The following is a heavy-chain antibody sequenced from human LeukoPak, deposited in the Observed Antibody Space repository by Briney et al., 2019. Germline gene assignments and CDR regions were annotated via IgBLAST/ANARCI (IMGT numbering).Heavy chain of an antibody. V-gene: IGHV1-69*05. Sequence: ASVKVSCKASGGTFSSYAISWVRQAPGQGLEWMGGIIPICGTANYAQKFQGRVTITTDESTSTAYMELSSLRSEDTAVYYCARVRFFGTPPSYYFDYWGQGTLVTVSS. CDR1: GGTFSSYA. CDR2: IIPICGTA. D-gene: IGHD1-14*01. J-gene: IGHJ4*02. CDR3: ARVRFFGTPPSYYFDY.